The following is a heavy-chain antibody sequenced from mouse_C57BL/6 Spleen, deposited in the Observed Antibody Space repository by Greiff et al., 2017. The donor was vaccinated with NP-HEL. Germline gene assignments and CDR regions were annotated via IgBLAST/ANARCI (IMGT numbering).Heavy chain of an antibody. CDR1: GYTFTDYN. D-gene: IGHD3-2*02. V-gene: IGHV1-22*01. Sequence: VQLQQSGPELVKPGASVKMSCKASGYTFTDYNMHWVKQSHGKSLEWIGYINPNNGGTSYNQKFKGKATLTVNKSSSTAYMELRSLTSEDSAVYYCARQLRLLYYFDYWGQGTTLTVSS. CDR3: ARQLRLLYYFDY. J-gene: IGHJ2*01. CDR2: INPNNGGT.